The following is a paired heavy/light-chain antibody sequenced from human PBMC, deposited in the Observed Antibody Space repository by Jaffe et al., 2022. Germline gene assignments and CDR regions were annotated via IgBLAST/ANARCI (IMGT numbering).Light chain of an antibody. V-gene: IGLV4-69*01. Sequence: QLVLTQSPSASASLGASVKLTCTLSSGHSSYAIAWHQQQPEKGPRYLMKLNSDGSHSKGDGIPDRFSGSSSGAERYLTISSLQSEDEADYYCQTWGTGRGVVFGGGTKLTVL. CDR3: QTWGTGRGVV. J-gene: IGLJ2*01. CDR1: SGHSSYA. CDR2: LNSDGSH.
Heavy chain of an antibody. Sequence: QVQLVQSGAEVKKPGSSVKVSCKASGGTFSSYTISWVRQAPGQGLEWMGRIIPILGIANYAQKFQGRVTITADKSTSTAYMELSSLRSEDTAVYYCARPPRPYYYDSSGHDAFDIWGQGTMVTVSS. V-gene: IGHV1-69*02. J-gene: IGHJ3*02. CDR2: IIPILGIA. D-gene: IGHD3-22*01. CDR3: ARPPRPYYYDSSGHDAFDI. CDR1: GGTFSSYT.